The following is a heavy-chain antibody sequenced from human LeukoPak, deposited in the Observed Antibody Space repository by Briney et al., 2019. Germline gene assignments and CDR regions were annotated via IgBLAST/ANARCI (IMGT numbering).Heavy chain of an antibody. CDR3: ARGYYDSSGYYPNDAFDI. CDR2: ISGSGGST. J-gene: IGHJ3*02. CDR1: GFTFSSYA. D-gene: IGHD3-22*01. Sequence: LSGGSLRLSCAASGFTFSSYAMSWVRQAPGKGLEWVSAISGSGGSTYYADSVKGRFTISRDNSKNTLYLQMNSLRAEDTAVYYCARGYYDSSGYYPNDAFDIWGQGTMVTVSS. V-gene: IGHV3-23*01.